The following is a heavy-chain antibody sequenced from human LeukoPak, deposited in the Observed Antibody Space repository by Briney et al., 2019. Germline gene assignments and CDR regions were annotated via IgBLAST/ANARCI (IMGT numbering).Heavy chain of an antibody. CDR2: VRSGTDGGTT. CDR1: GFTFSNAW. V-gene: IGHV3-15*01. CDR3: TTLSYAAAPT. J-gene: IGHJ5*02. D-gene: IGHD2-2*01. Sequence: GGSLRLSCAASGFTFSNAWMSWVRQAPGKGLEWASRVRSGTDGGTTDYAAPVQGRFTISRDDSKNTLYLQMNSLETDDTAVYYCTTLSYAAAPTWGQGTLVTVSS.